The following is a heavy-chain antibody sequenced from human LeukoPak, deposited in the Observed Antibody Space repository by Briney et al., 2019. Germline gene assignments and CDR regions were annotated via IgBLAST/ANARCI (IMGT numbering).Heavy chain of an antibody. D-gene: IGHD3-22*01. CDR1: GYTFTGYY. Sequence: ASVKVSCKASGYTFTGYYMHWVRQAPGQGLEWMGWINPNSGGTNDAQKFQGRVTMTRDTSISTAYMELSRLRSDDTAVYYCARDSLTYYYDSSGLAFDIWGQGTMVTVSS. CDR2: INPNSGGT. V-gene: IGHV1-2*02. J-gene: IGHJ3*02. CDR3: ARDSLTYYYDSSGLAFDI.